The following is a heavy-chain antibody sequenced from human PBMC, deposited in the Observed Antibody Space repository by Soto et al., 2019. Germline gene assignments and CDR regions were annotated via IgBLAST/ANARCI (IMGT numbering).Heavy chain of an antibody. V-gene: IGHV3-33*01. D-gene: IGHD3-10*01. J-gene: IGHJ4*02. CDR2: IWYDGSNK. CDR3: ARGIVTMVRGVKGGRSAIPTYYFDY. CDR1: GFTFSSYG. Sequence: QVQLVESGGGVVQPGRSLRLSCAASGFTFSSYGMHWVRQAPGKGLEWVAVIWYDGSNKYYADSVKGRFTISRDNSKNTLYLQMNSLRAEDTAVYYCARGIVTMVRGVKGGRSAIPTYYFDYWGQGTLVTVSS.